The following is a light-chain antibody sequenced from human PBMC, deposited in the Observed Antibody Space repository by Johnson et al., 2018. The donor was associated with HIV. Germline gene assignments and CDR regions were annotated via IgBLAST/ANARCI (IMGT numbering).Light chain of an antibody. CDR1: SSNIGNNF. Sequence: SVLTQPPSVSAAPGQKVTISCSGSSSNIGNNFVSWYQQFPGTAPRLLIYENNKRPSGIADRFSGSKSGTSATLGITGLQTGDEADYYCGTWDSSLSAHYVFGTGTKVTVL. CDR2: ENN. CDR3: GTWDSSLSAHYV. J-gene: IGLJ1*01. V-gene: IGLV1-51*02.